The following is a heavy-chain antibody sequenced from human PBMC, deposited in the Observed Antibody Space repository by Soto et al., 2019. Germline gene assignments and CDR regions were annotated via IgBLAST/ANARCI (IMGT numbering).Heavy chain of an antibody. D-gene: IGHD2-2*02. J-gene: IGHJ6*02. CDR1: GNTFTSQH. CDR2: ANPAGGIT. V-gene: IGHV1-46*01. CDR3: AREYTAWPLAYGLDV. Sequence: GASVKVSCKASGNTFTSQHMHWVRQAPGQGLEWMGIANPAGGITTHAPKFQDRLTMTSDTSTSTVYMELSGLRAEDTAVYYCAREYTAWPLAYGLDVWGQGTTVTVSS.